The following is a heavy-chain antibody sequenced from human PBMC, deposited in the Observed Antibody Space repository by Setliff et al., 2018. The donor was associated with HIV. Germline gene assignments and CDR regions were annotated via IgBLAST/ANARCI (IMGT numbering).Heavy chain of an antibody. CDR2: IRNKKNGGTT. J-gene: IGHJ5*01. CDR1: GFTFSNAW. CDR3: VTVRTISGFKCLDS. V-gene: IGHV3-15*01. Sequence: GGSLRLSCAAAGFTFSNAWMTWVRQAPGKGLEWVARIRNKKNGGTTYYAAPVEGRFSISRDDSKKTLYLQMDSLKTEDTAMYYCVTVRTISGFKCLDSWGQGTLVTVSS.